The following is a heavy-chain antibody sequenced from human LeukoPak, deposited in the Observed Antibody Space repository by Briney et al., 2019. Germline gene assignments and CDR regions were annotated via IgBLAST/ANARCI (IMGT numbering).Heavy chain of an antibody. V-gene: IGHV1-18*04. CDR3: ARDTPLYRGGWYYFDF. CDR1: GYTFTSYG. J-gene: IGHJ4*02. D-gene: IGHD6-19*01. Sequence: GASVKVSCKASGYTFTSYGISWVRQAPGQGLEWMGWISAHNGNTNYAQKLQGRVTMTTDTSTSTAYMELRSLRSDDTAVYYCARDTPLYRGGWYYFDFWGQGTLVTVSS. CDR2: ISAHNGNT.